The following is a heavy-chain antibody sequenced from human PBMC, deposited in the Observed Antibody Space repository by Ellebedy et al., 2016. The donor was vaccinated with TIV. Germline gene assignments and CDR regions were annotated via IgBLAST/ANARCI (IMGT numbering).Heavy chain of an antibody. CDR2: IYYSGST. J-gene: IGHJ4*02. Sequence: SETLSLTCTVSGGSISNYYWSWIRQPPGRGLECIGYIYYSGSTNYNPSLKSRVTISVDTSKNQFSLKLSSVTAADTAVYYCARGSQEATIPDYWGQGTLVTVSS. CDR3: ARGSQEATIPDY. D-gene: IGHD5-12*01. CDR1: GGSISNYY. V-gene: IGHV4-59*01.